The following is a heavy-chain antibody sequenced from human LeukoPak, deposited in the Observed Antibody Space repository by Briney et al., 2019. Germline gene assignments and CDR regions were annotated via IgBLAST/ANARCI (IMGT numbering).Heavy chain of an antibody. V-gene: IGHV3-11*06. CDR3: ARDRGPDVLRYFDWLFYG. CDR2: ISSSSSYT. Sequence: GGSLRLSWAASGFTFSDYYMSWIRQAPGKGLEWVSYISSSSSYTNYADSVKGRFTISRDNAKNSLYLQMNSLRAEDTAVYYCARDRGPDVLRYFDWLFYGWGQGTLVTVSS. CDR1: GFTFSDYY. J-gene: IGHJ4*02. D-gene: IGHD3-9*01.